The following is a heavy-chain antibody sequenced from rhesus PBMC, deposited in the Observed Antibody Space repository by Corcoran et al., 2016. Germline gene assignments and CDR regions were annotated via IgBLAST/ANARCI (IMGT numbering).Heavy chain of an antibody. CDR3: ARVDSGYSIDFDY. CDR1: GGSISSGYYY. Sequence: QVQLQESGPGLVKPSETLSLTCAVSGGSISSGYYYWSWIRQPPGKGLEWIGYITSSGNTSDNPSLKSRVTISRDTSKNQFSLKLSSVTAADTAVYYCARVDSGYSIDFDYWGQGVLVTVSS. V-gene: IGHV4-122*02. J-gene: IGHJ4*01. D-gene: IGHD5-24*01. CDR2: ITSSGNT.